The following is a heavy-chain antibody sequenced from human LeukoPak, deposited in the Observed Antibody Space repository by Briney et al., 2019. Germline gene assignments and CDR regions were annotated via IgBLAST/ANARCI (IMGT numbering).Heavy chain of an antibody. J-gene: IGHJ4*02. Sequence: ASVKVSCKASGYTFTSYDINWVRQATGQGLEWMGWMNPNSGNTGYAQKFQGRVTITRNTSISTAYMELSSLRSEDTAVYYCATRTLQYYFDYWGQGTLVTVSS. CDR2: MNPNSGNT. V-gene: IGHV1-8*03. CDR3: ATRTLQYYFDY. D-gene: IGHD1-14*01. CDR1: GYTFTSYD.